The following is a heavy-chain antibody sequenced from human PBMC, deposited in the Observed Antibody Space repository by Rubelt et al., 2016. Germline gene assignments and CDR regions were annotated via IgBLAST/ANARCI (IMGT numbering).Heavy chain of an antibody. Sequence: EVRLVESGGGLVKPGGSLRLSCAASGFTFSSFWMAWVRQAPGKGLEWVANIKQDGSDKLYVDSVKGRFTISRDNAKNTLYLQMNSLRVEDTAVYYCARGISYGYGGRDCWGQGTLVTVSS. CDR3: ARGISYGYGGRDC. V-gene: IGHV3-7*01. CDR2: IKQDGSDK. D-gene: IGHD5-18*01. CDR1: GFTFSSFW. J-gene: IGHJ4*02.